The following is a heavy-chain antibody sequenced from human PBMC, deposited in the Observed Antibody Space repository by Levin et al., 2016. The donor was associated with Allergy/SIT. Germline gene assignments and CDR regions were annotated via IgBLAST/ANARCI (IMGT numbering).Heavy chain of an antibody. CDR1: GFAFSSYG. Sequence: GESLKISCAASGFAFSSYGVHWVRQAPGKGLEWLAVIWYDATNKYYADSVKGRFTISRDNSKNTLYLQMNSLRAEDTATYYCAKSGLTVTTSPFDYWGQGTLVTVSS. CDR3: AKSGLTVTTSPFDY. D-gene: IGHD4-17*01. V-gene: IGHV3-33*06. CDR2: IWYDATNK. J-gene: IGHJ4*02.